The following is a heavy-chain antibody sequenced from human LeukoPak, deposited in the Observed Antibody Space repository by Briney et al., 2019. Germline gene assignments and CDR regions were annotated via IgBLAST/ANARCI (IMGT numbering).Heavy chain of an antibody. D-gene: IGHD1-26*01. V-gene: IGHV3-33*01. CDR3: ASGSLLGYYYYMDV. J-gene: IGHJ6*03. CDR2: MWDDGTNE. CDR1: GFNFGIYG. Sequence: GGSLRLSCTASGFNFGIYGMHWVRQAPGKGLEWVAVMWDDGTNEYYVESVKGRFTISRDNGKRTLYLQMNSLRVEDTAVYYCASGSLLGYYYYMDVWGKGTTVTVSS.